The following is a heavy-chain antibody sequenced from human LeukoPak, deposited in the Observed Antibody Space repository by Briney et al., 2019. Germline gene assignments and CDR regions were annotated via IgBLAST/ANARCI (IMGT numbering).Heavy chain of an antibody. D-gene: IGHD5-18*01. Sequence: ASVKVSCKASGYTFTGYYMQWVRQAPGQGLEWMGWINPNSGATNYAQKFQGWVTMTRDTSTTTAYMELSRLRFDDTAAYYCARASDGYSYGSFVDYWGQGTLVTVSS. V-gene: IGHV1-2*04. CDR1: GYTFTGYY. J-gene: IGHJ4*02. CDR3: ARASDGYSYGSFVDY. CDR2: INPNSGAT.